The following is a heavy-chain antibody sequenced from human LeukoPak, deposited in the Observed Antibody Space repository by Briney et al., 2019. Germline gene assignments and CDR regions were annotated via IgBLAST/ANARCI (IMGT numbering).Heavy chain of an antibody. D-gene: IGHD2-2*01. CDR1: GFTFSDYY. J-gene: IGHJ3*02. CDR2: ISSSGSTI. CDR3: ARDTGVVVPNDAFDI. Sequence: GGSLRLSCVASGFTFSDYYMSWIRQAPGKGLEWVSYISSSGSTIYYTDSVKGRFTISRDNAKNSLYLQMNSLRAEDTAVYYCARDTGVVVPNDAFDIWGQGTMVTVSS. V-gene: IGHV3-11*01.